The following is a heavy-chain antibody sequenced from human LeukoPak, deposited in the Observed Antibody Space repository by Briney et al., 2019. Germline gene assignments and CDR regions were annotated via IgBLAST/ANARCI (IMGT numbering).Heavy chain of an antibody. Sequence: ASVKVSYKASGYTFTSYYMHWVRQAPGQGLEWMGIINPSGGSTSYAQKFQGRVTMTRDMSTSTVYMELSSLRSEDTAVYYCARGSRVYGGNLVIDYWGQGTLVTVSS. CDR2: INPSGGST. D-gene: IGHD4-23*01. CDR1: GYTFTSYY. J-gene: IGHJ4*02. V-gene: IGHV1-46*01. CDR3: ARGSRVYGGNLVIDY.